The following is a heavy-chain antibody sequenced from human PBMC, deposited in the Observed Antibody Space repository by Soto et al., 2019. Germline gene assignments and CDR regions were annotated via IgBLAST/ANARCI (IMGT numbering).Heavy chain of an antibody. Sequence: GGSLRLSCAASGFTFSSFWMSWVRQAPGKGLEWVANIKQDGSEKKYVDPVKGRFTISRDNAKNSLYLQINSLRAEDTAVYHCARTTVVLAAAPHRGAQYNYYALDVWGQGTTVTVSS. V-gene: IGHV3-7*03. CDR2: IKQDGSEK. CDR3: ARTTVVLAAAPHRGAQYNYYALDV. CDR1: GFTFSSFW. D-gene: IGHD2-15*01. J-gene: IGHJ6*02.